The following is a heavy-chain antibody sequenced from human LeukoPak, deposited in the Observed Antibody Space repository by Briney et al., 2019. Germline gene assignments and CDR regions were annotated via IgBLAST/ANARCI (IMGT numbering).Heavy chain of an antibody. CDR3: ARGFYIAKNAGVFDM. CDR2: IYYSGST. CDR1: GGSISSSSYS. J-gene: IGHJ3*02. Sequence: SETLSLTCTVSGGSISSSSYSGGWIRQPPGKGLEWIGSIYYSGSTYYHPSLKSRVTMSVDTSKNQFSLKLSSVTAADTAVYYCARGFYIAKNAGVFDMWGQGTMVTVSS. V-gene: IGHV4-39*07. D-gene: IGHD1-1*01.